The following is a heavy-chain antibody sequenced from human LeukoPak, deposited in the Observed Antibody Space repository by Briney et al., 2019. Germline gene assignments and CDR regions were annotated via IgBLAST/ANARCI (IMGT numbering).Heavy chain of an antibody. J-gene: IGHJ3*02. CDR2: ISYDGSNK. CDR3: ARPPPRALVGDAFDI. Sequence: GGSLRLSCAASGFTFSSYAMHWVRQAPGKGLEWVAVISYDGSNKYYADSVKGRFTISRDNSKNTLYLQMNSLRAEDTAVYYCARPPPRALVGDAFDIWGQGTMVTVSS. D-gene: IGHD2-2*01. CDR1: GFTFSSYA. V-gene: IGHV3-30-3*01.